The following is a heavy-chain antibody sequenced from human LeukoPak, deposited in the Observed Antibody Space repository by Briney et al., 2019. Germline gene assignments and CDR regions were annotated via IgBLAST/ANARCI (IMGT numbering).Heavy chain of an antibody. CDR2: IYYSGST. Sequence: SETLSLTCTVSGGSVSSGSYYWSWIQQPPGKGLEWIGYIYYSGSTNYNPSLKSRVTISVDTSKNQFSLKLSSVTAADTAVYYCARDLSHYYYGMDVWGQGTTVTVSS. CDR3: ARDLSHYYYGMDV. V-gene: IGHV4-61*01. J-gene: IGHJ6*02. CDR1: GGSVSSGSYY.